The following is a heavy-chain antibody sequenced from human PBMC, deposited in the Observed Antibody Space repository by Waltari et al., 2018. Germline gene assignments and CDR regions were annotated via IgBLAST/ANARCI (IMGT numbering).Heavy chain of an antibody. V-gene: IGHV1-69*14. CDR2: IIPIFGTA. Sequence: VHLVQSSAEVKKPRSSMNVSCNASVGTLSTYPLSWFRQAPGQWLEWMGGIIPIFGTANYAQKFQGRVTITADKSTSTAYMELSSLRSEDTAVYYCASTSGSFTTFDYWGQGTLVTVSS. D-gene: IGHD1-26*01. CDR1: VGTLSTYP. J-gene: IGHJ4*02. CDR3: ASTSGSFTTFDY.